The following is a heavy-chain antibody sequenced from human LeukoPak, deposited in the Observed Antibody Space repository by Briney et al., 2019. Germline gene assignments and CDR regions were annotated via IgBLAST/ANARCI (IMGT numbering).Heavy chain of an antibody. V-gene: IGHV1-8*01. D-gene: IGHD3-10*01. CDR2: MNPNTGHT. CDR1: GYTFTNFD. Sequence: ASVKVSCRASGYTFTNFDINWVRQATGQGLEWLGWMNPNTGHTGFAQKFQGRVTMTWDTSISTAFLDLNTLTSDDTAVYYCARSGFGFESHFDAWGQGTPVTVSS. J-gene: IGHJ4*02. CDR3: ARSGFGFESHFDA.